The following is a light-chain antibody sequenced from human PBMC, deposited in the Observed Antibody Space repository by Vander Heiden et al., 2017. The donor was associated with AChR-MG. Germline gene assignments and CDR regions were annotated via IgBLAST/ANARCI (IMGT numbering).Light chain of an antibody. Sequence: VVMTQSPLSLPAPVGKPAINSRTTSQGLLYSDEKTYLTWFQQRPGQSPRRLIYKVSTRDSGVPDRFSGSGSGTDFTLKISRVEAEDVGVYYCMQGKHWPSTFGQGTKVEIK. V-gene: IGKV2-30*01. CDR3: MQGKHWPST. CDR1: QGLLYSDEKTY. J-gene: IGKJ1*01. CDR2: KVS.